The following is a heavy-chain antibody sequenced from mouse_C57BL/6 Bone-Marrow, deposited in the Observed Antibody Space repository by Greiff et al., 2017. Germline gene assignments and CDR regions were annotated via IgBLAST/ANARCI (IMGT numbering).Heavy chain of an antibody. V-gene: IGHV1-69*01. Sequence: VQLQQPGAELVMPGASVKLSCKASGYTFTSYWMHWVKQRPGQGLEWIGEIDPSDSDTTYNPKFKGKSTLTVDKSSSTAYMQLSSLTSEDSAVYYCAGMGRDWFAYWGQGTLVTVSA. CDR1: GYTFTSYW. J-gene: IGHJ3*01. D-gene: IGHD2-10*02. CDR3: AGMGRDWFAY. CDR2: IDPSDSDT.